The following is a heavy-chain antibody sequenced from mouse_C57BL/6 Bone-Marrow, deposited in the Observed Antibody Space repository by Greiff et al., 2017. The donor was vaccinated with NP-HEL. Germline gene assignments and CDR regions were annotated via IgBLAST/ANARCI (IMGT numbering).Heavy chain of an antibody. J-gene: IGHJ2*01. D-gene: IGHD1-1*01. CDR2: INPKNGGT. V-gene: IGHV1-26*01. CDR3: SRNAQYGDY. Sequence: VQLQQSGPELVKPGASVKISCKASGYTFTDYFMNWVKQSHGKSLEWIGDINPKNGGTSYNQKFKGKATLTVDKSSSTAYMELRSLTSEDSAVYYCSRNAQYGDYWGQGTTLTVSS. CDR1: GYTFTDYF.